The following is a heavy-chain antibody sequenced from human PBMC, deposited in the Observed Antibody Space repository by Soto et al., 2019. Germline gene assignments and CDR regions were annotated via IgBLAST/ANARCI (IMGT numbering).Heavy chain of an antibody. V-gene: IGHV4-4*02. J-gene: IGHJ4*02. CDR1: SGTISSSNW. CDR3: ARGAHISSGWYYFDY. D-gene: IGHD6-19*01. Sequence: QVQLQESGRGLVKPSGTLSLTCAVSSGTISSSNWWSWVRQPPGKGLEWIGEIYHGGSTNYNPSLKRRVTISVDKSKNQFSLKLSSVTAADTAVYYCARGAHISSGWYYFDYWGQGTLVTVSS. CDR2: IYHGGST.